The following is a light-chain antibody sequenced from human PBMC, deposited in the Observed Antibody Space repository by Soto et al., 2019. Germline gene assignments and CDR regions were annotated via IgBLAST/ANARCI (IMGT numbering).Light chain of an antibody. CDR2: ETS. CDR1: SSDFGSYKF. Sequence: QSALTQPASVPGSPGQSVTISCTGTSSDFGSYKFVSWYQHHPGTAPKVIIYETSKRPSGVSDRFSGSKSGNTASLTISGLQAEDEADYYCFSFTGTNTHVFGSGTKVTVL. CDR3: FSFTGTNTHV. V-gene: IGLV2-23*01. J-gene: IGLJ1*01.